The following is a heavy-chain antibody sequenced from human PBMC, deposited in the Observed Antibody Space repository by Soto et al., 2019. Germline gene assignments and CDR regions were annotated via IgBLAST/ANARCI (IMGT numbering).Heavy chain of an antibody. V-gene: IGHV1-46*03. D-gene: IGHD2-2*01. Sequence: GPSVKVSCKASGYTFTSYYMHWVRQAPGQGLEWMGIINPSGGSTSYAQKFQGRVTMTRDTSTSTVYMELSSLRSEDTAVYYCAREGTDIVVVPAAMLYNWFDPWGQGTLVTVSS. CDR2: INPSGGST. CDR1: GYTFTSYY. J-gene: IGHJ5*02. CDR3: AREGTDIVVVPAAMLYNWFDP.